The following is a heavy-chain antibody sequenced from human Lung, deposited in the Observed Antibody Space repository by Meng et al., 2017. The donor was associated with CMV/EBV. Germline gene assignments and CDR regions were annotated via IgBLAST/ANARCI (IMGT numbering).Heavy chain of an antibody. J-gene: IGHJ6*02. CDR3: ARDMYWDQSYHGMDV. V-gene: IGHV3-30-3*01. CDR1: GFTFNNYA. CDR2: VSYDGNNK. Sequence: GESLKISCAASGFTFNNYAMHWVRQAPGKGLQWVAVVSYDGNNKYYADSVKGRFTISRDNSKNTLYLQMNSLRVEDTGIYYCARDMYWDQSYHGMDVWGRGITVTGSS. D-gene: IGHD1-26*01.